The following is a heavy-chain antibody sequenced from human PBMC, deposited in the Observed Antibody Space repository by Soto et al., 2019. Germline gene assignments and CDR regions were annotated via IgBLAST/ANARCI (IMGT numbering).Heavy chain of an antibody. J-gene: IGHJ6*02. CDR2: ITGSGGTT. CDR3: AKESGRSLQYYYSSGMDV. Sequence: EVQLLESGGNLVQPGGSLRLSCAASGFTFTDYAVSWVRQAPGKGLQWVSVITGSGGTTLYADSVKGWFNISRDNSKNTLYLQMNILRAEDTAVYYCAKESGRSLQYYYSSGMDVWGQGTTVTVSS. D-gene: IGHD4-17*01. V-gene: IGHV3-23*01. CDR1: GFTFTDYA.